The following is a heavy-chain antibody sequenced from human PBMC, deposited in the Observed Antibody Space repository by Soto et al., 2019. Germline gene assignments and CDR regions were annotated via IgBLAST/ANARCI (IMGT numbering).Heavy chain of an antibody. CDR1: GGSISGYY. V-gene: IGHV4-59*01. Sequence: QVQLQESGPGLLRPSETLSLNCSVSGGSISGYYWSWIRQAPGKGLEYIGHMSYSGPPNLSPSLMSPVAMSVDMSQNQSSPRLISVTAADTAVYFCARGSCTSGPCNTLDHWGQGILVTVSS. J-gene: IGHJ4*02. CDR2: MSYSGPP. CDR3: ARGSCTSGPCNTLDH. D-gene: IGHD2-2*01.